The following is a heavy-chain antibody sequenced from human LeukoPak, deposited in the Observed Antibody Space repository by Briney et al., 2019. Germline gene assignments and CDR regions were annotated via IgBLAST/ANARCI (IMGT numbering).Heavy chain of an antibody. J-gene: IGHJ6*03. CDR2: VYYGGNT. CDR3: ARQRADYFYHYLDV. CDR1: GGSISSSSYY. V-gene: IGHV4-39*01. Sequence: PSETLSLTCTVSGGSISSSSYYWDWIRQPPGKGLEWIGNVYYGGNTFYNSSLESRVTISVDVSKNQFSLKLTSLTAADTAVYYCARQRADYFYHYLDVWGKGTSVTVSS.